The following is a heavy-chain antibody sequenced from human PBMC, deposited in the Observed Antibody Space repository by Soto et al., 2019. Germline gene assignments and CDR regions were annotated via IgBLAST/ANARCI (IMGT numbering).Heavy chain of an antibody. J-gene: IGHJ6*02. D-gene: IGHD4-4*01. Sequence: ETLCRTCAVSGFSISNGYYWGWIRQPPGKGLEWIGNIYPSGSTYYTPSLKSRITISLDTSENQFSLKLSSVTAADTAVYYCARGWGTTGVDSYYYYGMDVWGQGTTVTVSS. CDR1: GFSISNGYY. V-gene: IGHV4-38-2*01. CDR3: ARGWGTTGVDSYYYYGMDV. CDR2: IYPSGST.